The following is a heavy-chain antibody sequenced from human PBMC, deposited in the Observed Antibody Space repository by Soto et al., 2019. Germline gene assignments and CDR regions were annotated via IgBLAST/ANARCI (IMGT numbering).Heavy chain of an antibody. CDR2: INPSGGST. D-gene: IGHD4-17*01. CDR3: ARSVRGDYAFDY. J-gene: IGHJ4*02. CDR1: GYTFTSYY. Sequence: ASVKVSCKASGYTFTSYYMHWVRQAPGQGLEWMGIINPSGGSTSYAQKFRGRVTMTRDTSTSTVYMELSSLRSEDTAVYYCARSVRGDYAFDYWGQGTLVTVSS. V-gene: IGHV1-46*01.